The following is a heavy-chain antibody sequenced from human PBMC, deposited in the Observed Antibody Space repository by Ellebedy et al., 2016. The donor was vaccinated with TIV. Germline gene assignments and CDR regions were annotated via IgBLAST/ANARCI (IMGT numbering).Heavy chain of an antibody. Sequence: GSLRLXXTVSGAGGSINGYYWTWIRQRPGKGLEWIGYVYYTGTTNYNPSLKSRVTISVDTSKNQFSLMMYSVSAADTAVYYCARDLRRNCSGGSCRPYGLDVWGQGTTVTVSS. D-gene: IGHD2-15*01. CDR1: GAGGSINGYY. J-gene: IGHJ6*02. CDR3: ARDLRRNCSGGSCRPYGLDV. CDR2: VYYTGTT. V-gene: IGHV4-59*01.